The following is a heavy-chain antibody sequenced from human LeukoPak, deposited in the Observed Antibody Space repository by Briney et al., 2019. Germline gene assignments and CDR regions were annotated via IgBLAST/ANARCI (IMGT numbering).Heavy chain of an antibody. Sequence: PGGSLRLSCAASGFTFSSYGMHWVRQAPGKGLEWVAFIRYDGSNKYYADSVKGRFTISRDNSKNTLYLQMNSLRAEDTAVYYCAKNMVRGVPDHFDYWGRGPRVTVSS. CDR1: GFTFSSYG. CDR2: IRYDGSNK. J-gene: IGHJ4*02. CDR3: AKNMVRGVPDHFDY. V-gene: IGHV3-30*02. D-gene: IGHD3-10*01.